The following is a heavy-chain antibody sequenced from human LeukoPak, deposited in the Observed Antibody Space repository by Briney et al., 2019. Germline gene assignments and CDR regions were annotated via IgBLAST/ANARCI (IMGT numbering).Heavy chain of an antibody. CDR3: AKDFRCSSTSCYVFDY. CDR2: ISWNSGSI. CDR1: GFTFDDYA. J-gene: IGHJ4*02. Sequence: GGPLRLSCAASGFTFDDYAMHWVRQAPGKGLEWVSGISWNSGSIGYADSVKGRLTISRDNAKNSLYLQMNSLRAEDTALYYCAKDFRCSSTSCYVFDYWGQGTLVTVSS. V-gene: IGHV3-9*01. D-gene: IGHD2-2*01.